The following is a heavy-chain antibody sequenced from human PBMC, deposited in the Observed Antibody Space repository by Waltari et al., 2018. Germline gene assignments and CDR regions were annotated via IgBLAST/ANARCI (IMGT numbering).Heavy chain of an antibody. CDR2: INHSGST. V-gene: IGHV4-34*01. CDR1: GGSFSGYY. Sequence: QVQLQQWGAGLLKPSETLSLTCAVYGGSFSGYYWSWIRQPPGKGLEWIGEINHSGSTNPNPALKSRVTISVTTSRNQVSLKLISVTAADTAVYYWARDRYGSGSYNVWGQGTTVTVSS. J-gene: IGHJ6*02. D-gene: IGHD3-10*01. CDR3: ARDRYGSGSYNV.